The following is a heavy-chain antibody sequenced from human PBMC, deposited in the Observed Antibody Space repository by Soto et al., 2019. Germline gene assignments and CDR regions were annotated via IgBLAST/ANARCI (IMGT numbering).Heavy chain of an antibody. Sequence: SETLSLTCAVYGGSFSGYSWSWIRQPPGKGLEWIGEINHSGSTNYNPSLKSRVTISVDTSKNQFSLKLSSVTAADTAVYYCARGRYNWNYWGQGTLVTVSS. CDR3: ARGRYNWNY. V-gene: IGHV4-34*01. D-gene: IGHD1-20*01. J-gene: IGHJ4*02. CDR2: INHSGST. CDR1: GGSFSGYS.